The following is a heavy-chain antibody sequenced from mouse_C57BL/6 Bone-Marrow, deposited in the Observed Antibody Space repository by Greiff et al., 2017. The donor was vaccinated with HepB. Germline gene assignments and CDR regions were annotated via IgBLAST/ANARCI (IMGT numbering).Heavy chain of an antibody. CDR2: FHPNSGST. V-gene: IGHV1-64*01. D-gene: IGHD1-1*01. Sequence: VQLQQPGAELVKPGASVKLSCKASGYTFTSYWMHWVKQRPGQGLEWIGMFHPNSGSTNYNEKFKSKATLTVDKSSSTAYMQLSSLTSEDSAVYYCARRSGIYYYGSSPYFDYWGQGTTLTVSS. J-gene: IGHJ2*01. CDR1: GYTFTSYW. CDR3: ARRSGIYYYGSSPYFDY.